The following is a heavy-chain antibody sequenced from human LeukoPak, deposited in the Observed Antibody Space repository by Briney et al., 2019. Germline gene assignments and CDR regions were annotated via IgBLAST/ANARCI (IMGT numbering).Heavy chain of an antibody. CDR1: GFTFSSYA. CDR2: ISGSGGST. Sequence: PGGSLRLSCAASGFTFSSYAMSWVRQAPGKGLEWVSAISGSGGSTYYADSVKGRFIISRDNSKNTLYLQMNSLRAEDTAVYYCAKDDFWSGYPKLQPAYWGQGTLVTVSS. V-gene: IGHV3-23*01. CDR3: AKDDFWSGYPKLQPAY. J-gene: IGHJ4*02. D-gene: IGHD3-3*01.